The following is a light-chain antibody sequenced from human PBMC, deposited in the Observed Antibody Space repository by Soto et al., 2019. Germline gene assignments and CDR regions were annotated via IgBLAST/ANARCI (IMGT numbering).Light chain of an antibody. CDR3: QSYDSSLSGFWV. Sequence: QSVLTQPPSVPGAPGQRVTISCTGSSSNIGAGYDVHWYQQLPGTAPKLLIYGNSNRPSGVPDRFSGSKSGTSASLAITGLQAEDEADYYCQSYDSSLSGFWVFGGGTQLTVL. CDR2: GNS. J-gene: IGLJ3*02. V-gene: IGLV1-40*01. CDR1: SSNIGAGYD.